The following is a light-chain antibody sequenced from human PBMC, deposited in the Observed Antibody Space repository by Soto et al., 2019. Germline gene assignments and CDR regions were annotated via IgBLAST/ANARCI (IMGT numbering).Light chain of an antibody. V-gene: IGLV1-40*01. CDR1: SSNIGAGYD. CDR2: RFS. J-gene: IGLJ2*01. Sequence: QSVLTQPPSVSGAPGQRVTISCTGSSSNIGAGYDVHWYQQLPGTAPKLLIYRFSNRPSGVPDRFSGSKSGTSASLAITGLQAEDEADYYCQSYDSSLSGVVFGGGTQLTVL. CDR3: QSYDSSLSGVV.